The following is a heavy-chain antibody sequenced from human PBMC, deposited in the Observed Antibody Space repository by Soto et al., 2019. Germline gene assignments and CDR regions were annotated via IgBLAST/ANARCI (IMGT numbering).Heavy chain of an antibody. Sequence: VQLVESGGGLVQPGGSLRLSCVDTGFTFSSYGMHWVRQAPGKGLEWVAVIWYDGSNKYYADSVKGRFTISRDNSKNTLYLQMNSLRAEDTAVYYCAREKPIYDYVWGSYPACMDVWGQGTTVTVSS. CDR3: AREKPIYDYVWGSYPACMDV. D-gene: IGHD3-16*02. J-gene: IGHJ6*02. CDR1: GFTFSSYG. CDR2: IWYDGSNK. V-gene: IGHV3-33*08.